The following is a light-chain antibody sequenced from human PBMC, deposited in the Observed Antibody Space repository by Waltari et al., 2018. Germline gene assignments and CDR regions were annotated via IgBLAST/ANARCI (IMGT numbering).Light chain of an antibody. CDR3: CSYVGRNIWV. Sequence: QSALTQPASVSGSPGQPTTISCTGTSSDVGFYNLVSWYHQPPDKAPKLLVYEVIERPSGVSNRFSGSKAGNTASLTISGLQAEDEADYYCCSYVGRNIWVFGGGTKVTVL. CDR1: SSDVGFYNL. V-gene: IGLV2-23*02. CDR2: EVI. J-gene: IGLJ3*02.